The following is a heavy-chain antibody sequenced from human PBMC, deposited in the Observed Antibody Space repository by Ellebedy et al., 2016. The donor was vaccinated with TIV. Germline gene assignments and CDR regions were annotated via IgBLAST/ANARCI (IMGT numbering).Heavy chain of an antibody. J-gene: IGHJ4*02. CDR2: IYSVGTT. CDR3: ARFGPGRGYSYGDFDS. CDR1: GFTVSSNY. D-gene: IGHD5-12*01. V-gene: IGHV3-53*01. Sequence: PGGSLRLSCAASGFTVSSNYMSWVRQAPGKGLEWVSVIYSVGTTYYADSVKGRFTISRDNSKNTVYLQMNSLRAEDTAVYYCARFGPGRGYSYGDFDSWGQGTLVTVSS.